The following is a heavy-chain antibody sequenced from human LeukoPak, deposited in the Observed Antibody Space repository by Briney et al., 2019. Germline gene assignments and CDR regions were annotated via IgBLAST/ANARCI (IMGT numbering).Heavy chain of an antibody. CDR1: GGTFSSYA. D-gene: IGHD6-19*01. Sequence: SVKVSCKASGGTFSSYAISWVRQAPGQGLEWMGRIIPIFGTANYAQKFQGRVMITTDESTSTAYMELSSLRSEDTAVYYCARQPGIAVADYYFDYWGQGTLVTVSS. CDR2: IIPIFGTA. J-gene: IGHJ4*02. V-gene: IGHV1-69*05. CDR3: ARQPGIAVADYYFDY.